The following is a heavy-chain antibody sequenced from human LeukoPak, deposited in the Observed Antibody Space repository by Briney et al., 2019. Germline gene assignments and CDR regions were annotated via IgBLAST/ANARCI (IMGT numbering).Heavy chain of an antibody. CDR1: GFTFSSYW. J-gene: IGHJ4*02. V-gene: IGHV3-23*01. CDR2: LTRTGGST. Sequence: GGSLRLSCAASGFTFSSYWMSWVRQAPGKGLEWVSALTRTGGSTYYADSVKGRFTISRDNAKNSLYLQMNSLRAEDTAVYYCARLSYGDYASLWGQGTLVTVSS. CDR3: ARLSYGDYASL. D-gene: IGHD4-17*01.